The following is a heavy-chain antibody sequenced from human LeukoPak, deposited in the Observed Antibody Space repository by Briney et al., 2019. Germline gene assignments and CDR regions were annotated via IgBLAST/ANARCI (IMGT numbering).Heavy chain of an antibody. CDR1: GFTFSSYA. V-gene: IGHV3-30-3*01. Sequence: PGGSLRLSCAASGFTFSSYAMSWVRQAPGKGLEWVAVISYDGSNRYYADSVKGRFTISRDNSKNTLYLQMNSLRAEDTAVYYCARDSTDYDFWSGPRSTDYWGQGTLVTVSS. CDR3: ARDSTDYDFWSGPRSTDY. D-gene: IGHD3-3*01. J-gene: IGHJ4*02. CDR2: ISYDGSNR.